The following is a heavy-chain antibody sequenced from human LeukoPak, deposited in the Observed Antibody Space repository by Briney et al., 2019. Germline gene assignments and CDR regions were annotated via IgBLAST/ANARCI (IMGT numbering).Heavy chain of an antibody. Sequence: GGSLRLSCAASGFTFSSYGMHWVRQAPGKGLEWVAVISYDGSNKYYADSVKGRFTISRDNSKNTLFLQMNSLRAEDTAVYYCAIRSPTVAVSGGLDSWGQGTLVTVSS. CDR1: GFTFSSYG. V-gene: IGHV3-30*03. CDR2: ISYDGSNK. J-gene: IGHJ4*02. CDR3: AIRSPTVAVSGGLDS. D-gene: IGHD6-19*01.